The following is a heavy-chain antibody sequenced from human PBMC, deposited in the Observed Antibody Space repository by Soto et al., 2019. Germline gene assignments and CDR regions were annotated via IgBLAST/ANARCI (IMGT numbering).Heavy chain of an antibody. D-gene: IGHD4-17*01. Sequence: ASETLSLTCAVYGGSFSGYYWSWIRQPPGKGLEWIGEINHSGSTNYNPSHKSRVTISVDTSKNQFSLKLSSVTAADTAVYYCARSATVTTSVLYYYYMDVWGKGTTVTVSS. CDR1: GGSFSGYY. V-gene: IGHV4-34*01. CDR3: ARSATVTTSVLYYYYMDV. J-gene: IGHJ6*03. CDR2: INHSGST.